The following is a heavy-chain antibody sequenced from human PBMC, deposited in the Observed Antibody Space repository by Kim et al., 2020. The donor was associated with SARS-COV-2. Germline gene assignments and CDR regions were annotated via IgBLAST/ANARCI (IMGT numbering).Heavy chain of an antibody. J-gene: IGHJ4*02. CDR1: GFTFSDYY. Sequence: GGSLRLSCAASGFTFSDYYMSWIRQAPGKGLEWVSYISSSSSYTNYADSVKGRFTISRDNAKNSLYLQMNSLRAEDTAVYYCARSYYDYVWGSYRYNYFDYWGQGTLVTGSS. D-gene: IGHD3-16*02. CDR3: ARSYYDYVWGSYRYNYFDY. V-gene: IGHV3-11*03. CDR2: ISSSSSYT.